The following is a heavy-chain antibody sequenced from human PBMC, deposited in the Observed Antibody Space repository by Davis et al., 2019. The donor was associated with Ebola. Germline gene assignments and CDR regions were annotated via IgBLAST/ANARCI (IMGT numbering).Heavy chain of an antibody. Sequence: PGGSLRLSCAASGFTVSSNYMSWVRQAPGKGLEWVSVIYSGGSTYYADSVKGRFTISRDNSKNTLYLQINSLRAEDTAVYYCARDRGSSGYYLGPPDYWGQGTLVTVSS. V-gene: IGHV3-53*01. J-gene: IGHJ4*02. CDR2: IYSGGST. CDR3: ARDRGSSGYYLGPPDY. D-gene: IGHD3-22*01. CDR1: GFTVSSNY.